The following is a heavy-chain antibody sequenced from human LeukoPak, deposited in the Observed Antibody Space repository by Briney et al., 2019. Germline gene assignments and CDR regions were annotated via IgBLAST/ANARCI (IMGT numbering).Heavy chain of an antibody. CDR2: ISGSGGST. Sequence: PGGSLRLSCAASGFTLSSHWMHWVRQAPGKGLEWVSAISGSGGSTYYADSVKGRFTISRDNSKNTLYLQMNSLRAEDTAVYYCATIAVAGNYYYYGMDVWGQGTTVTVSS. CDR1: GFTLSSHW. J-gene: IGHJ6*02. V-gene: IGHV3-23*01. D-gene: IGHD6-19*01. CDR3: ATIAVAGNYYYYGMDV.